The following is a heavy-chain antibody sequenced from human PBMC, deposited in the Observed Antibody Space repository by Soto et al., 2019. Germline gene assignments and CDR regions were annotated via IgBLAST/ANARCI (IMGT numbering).Heavy chain of an antibody. Sequence: GGSLRLSCSASGFTFSSYAIHWVRQAPGKGLEYVSTISPNGDSTYYADSVKGRFAISRDNSKNTLYLQMSSLRAEDTAVYYCVKGEYYYDSGAYYPFDYWGQGTLVTAPQ. J-gene: IGHJ4*02. CDR3: VKGEYYYDSGAYYPFDY. V-gene: IGHV3-64D*06. CDR1: GFTFSSYA. CDR2: ISPNGDST. D-gene: IGHD3-22*01.